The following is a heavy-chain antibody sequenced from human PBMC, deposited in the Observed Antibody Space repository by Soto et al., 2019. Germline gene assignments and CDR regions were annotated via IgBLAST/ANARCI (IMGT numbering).Heavy chain of an antibody. J-gene: IGHJ6*02. D-gene: IGHD3-16*02. CDR2: ISYDGSNK. Sequence: GGSLRLSCAASGFTFSSYAMHWVRQAPGKGLEWVAVISYDGSNKYYADSVKGRFTISRDNSKNTLYLQMNSLRAEDTAVYYCARVAQIVYYYYGMDVWGQGATVTVSS. CDR1: GFTFSSYA. CDR3: ARVAQIVYYYYGMDV. V-gene: IGHV3-30-3*01.